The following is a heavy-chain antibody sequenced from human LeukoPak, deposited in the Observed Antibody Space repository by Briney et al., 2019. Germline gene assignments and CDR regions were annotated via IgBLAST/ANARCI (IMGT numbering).Heavy chain of an antibody. D-gene: IGHD6-25*01. Sequence: GGSVRLSCLASGLTVSSNYMSWVRQAPGMGLEWVSVLYRGGDTYYADSVKGRVNISRDNPKNTLYLQMNSLRAEDMAVYYCARVRSGEYFVHWGQDTVVTVSS. J-gene: IGHJ1*01. CDR3: ARVRSGEYFVH. V-gene: IGHV3-66*01. CDR1: GLTVSSNY. CDR2: LYRGGDT.